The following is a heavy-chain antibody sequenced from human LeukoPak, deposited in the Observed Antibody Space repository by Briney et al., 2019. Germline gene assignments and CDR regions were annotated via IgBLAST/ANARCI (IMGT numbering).Heavy chain of an antibody. CDR2: MNPNSGNT. J-gene: IGHJ3*02. CDR1: GYTFTSYD. CDR3: ARGGYSNYDSAFDI. Sequence: ASVKVSCKASGYTFTSYDINWVRQATGQGLEWMGWMNPNSGNTGYAQKFQGRVTITRNTSISTAYMELSSLRSEDTAVYYCARGGYSNYDSAFDIWGQGTMVTVSS. D-gene: IGHD4-11*01. V-gene: IGHV1-8*03.